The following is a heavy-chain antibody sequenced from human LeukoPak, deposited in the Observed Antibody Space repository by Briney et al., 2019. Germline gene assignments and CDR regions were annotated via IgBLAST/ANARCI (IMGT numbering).Heavy chain of an antibody. CDR1: GFTFGDYA. V-gene: IGHV3-15*01. CDR2: IKSKTDGGTT. CDR3: TTDRVVRGVKEDLASAAFDY. D-gene: IGHD3-10*01. J-gene: IGHJ4*02. Sequence: PGGSLRLSCTASGFTFGDYAMSWVRQAPGKGLEWVGRIKSKTDGGTTDYAAPVKGRFTISRDDSKNTLYLQMNSLKTEDTAVYYCTTDRVVRGVKEDLASAAFDYWGQGTLVTVSS.